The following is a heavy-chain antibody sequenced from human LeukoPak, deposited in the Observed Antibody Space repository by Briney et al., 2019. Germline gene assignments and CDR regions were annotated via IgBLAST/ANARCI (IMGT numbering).Heavy chain of an antibody. CDR3: AKERTTMDSYPDY. CDR2: ISGSGCST. Sequence: GSLPLSCAALGITFSRDAMGWGRPGPGKGVGGGSAISGSGCSTYYADSVKGRFTISRDNSKNTLYLQMNSLRAEDTAVYYCAKERTTMDSYPDYWGQGTLVTVSS. D-gene: IGHD5-18*01. V-gene: IGHV3-23*01. J-gene: IGHJ4*02. CDR1: GITFSRDA.